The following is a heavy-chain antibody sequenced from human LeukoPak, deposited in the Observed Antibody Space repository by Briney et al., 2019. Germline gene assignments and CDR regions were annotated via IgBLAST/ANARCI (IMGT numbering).Heavy chain of an antibody. V-gene: IGHV3-74*01. J-gene: IGHJ4*02. Sequence: GGSLRLSCAASGFTLSSYEMHWVRQAPGKGLVWVSRINSDGSRTGYGDSVKGRFTISRDNAKNTLYLQMNSLRAEDTAIYYCARELPREVTLDYWGQGTLVTVSS. D-gene: IGHD2-21*02. CDR1: GFTLSSYE. CDR3: ARELPREVTLDY. CDR2: INSDGSRT.